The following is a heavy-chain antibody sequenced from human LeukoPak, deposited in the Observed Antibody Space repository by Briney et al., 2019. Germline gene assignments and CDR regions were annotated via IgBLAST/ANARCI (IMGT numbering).Heavy chain of an antibody. CDR1: GGSVSSGSYY. D-gene: IGHD1-26*01. V-gene: IGHV4-61*01. CDR2: IYYSGST. CDR3: ARGRSNYYGMDV. Sequence: SETLSLTCSVSGGSVSSGSYYWSWIRQPPGKGLEWIGYIYYSGSTNYNPSLKSRVTMSVDTSKNLFSLKVSSVTAADTAVYYCARGRSNYYGMDVWGQGTTVTVSS. J-gene: IGHJ6*02.